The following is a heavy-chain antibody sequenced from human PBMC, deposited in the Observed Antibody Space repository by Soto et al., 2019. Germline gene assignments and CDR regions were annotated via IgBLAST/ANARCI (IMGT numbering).Heavy chain of an antibody. CDR1: GFTFSSYA. D-gene: IGHD3-3*01. CDR3: AQDPKLRFLEWSYYFDY. V-gene: IGHV3-23*01. Sequence: EVQLLESGGGLVQPGGSLRLSCAASGFTFSSYAMSWVRQAPGKGLEWVSAISGSGGSTYYADSVKGRFTISRDNSKNTLYLQMNSLRAEDTAVYYCAQDPKLRFLEWSYYFDYWGQGTLVTLSS. J-gene: IGHJ4*02. CDR2: ISGSGGST.